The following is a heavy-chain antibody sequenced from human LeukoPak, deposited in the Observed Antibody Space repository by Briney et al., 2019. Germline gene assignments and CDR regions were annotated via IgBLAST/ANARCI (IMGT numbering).Heavy chain of an antibody. J-gene: IGHJ4*02. Sequence: GGSLRLSCAVSGFTFSSYSMIWVRQSPGKGLEWVSSISSGSTYIFYADSVKGRFTISRDNAKNSLYLQMNSLKTEDTAVYFCTTEYFGGFEYWGQGTLVTVSS. D-gene: IGHD3-16*01. CDR2: ISSGSTYI. CDR1: GFTFSSYS. CDR3: TTEYFGGFEY. V-gene: IGHV3-21*03.